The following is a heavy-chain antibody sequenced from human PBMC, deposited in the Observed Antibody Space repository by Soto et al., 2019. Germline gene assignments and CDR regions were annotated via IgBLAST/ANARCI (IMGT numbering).Heavy chain of an antibody. V-gene: IGHV5-10-1*01. CDR1: GYSFTSYW. J-gene: IGHJ6*02. D-gene: IGHD6-13*01. CDR2: IDPSDSYT. Sequence: GESLKISCKGSGYSFTSYWISWVGQMPGKSLEGMGRIDPSDSYTNYSPSFQGHVTISADKSISTAYLQWSSLKASDTAMYYCARDGIAAADTTYYYYGMDVWGQGTTVTVSS. CDR3: ARDGIAAADTTYYYYGMDV.